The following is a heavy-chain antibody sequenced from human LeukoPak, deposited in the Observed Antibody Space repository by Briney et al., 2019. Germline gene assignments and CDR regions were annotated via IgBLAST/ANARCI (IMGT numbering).Heavy chain of an antibody. Sequence: ASVKVSCKASGYIFTNYYIHWVRQAPGQGLEWMGWTSTYNDGKNYAQSLQGRITMTTDTSTNTAYMELSSLRSDDTAVYYCGAGHPRVDYWGQGTLVTVSS. V-gene: IGHV1-18*04. CDR2: TSTYNDGK. CDR1: GYIFTNYY. J-gene: IGHJ4*02. CDR3: GAGHPRVDY.